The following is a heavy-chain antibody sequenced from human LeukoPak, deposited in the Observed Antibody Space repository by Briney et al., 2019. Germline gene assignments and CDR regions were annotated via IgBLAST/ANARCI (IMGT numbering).Heavy chain of an antibody. Sequence: ASVKVSCKSSGYTFTTSAMHWVRQAPGQSLEWMGWINAGTGDTKYSQRFQGRVTFTRDTSASTAYMALSSLRFEDTALYFCARDHSLGSYPDYWGQGTLVTVSS. V-gene: IGHV1-3*01. CDR2: INAGTGDT. D-gene: IGHD3-10*01. CDR3: ARDHSLGSYPDY. CDR1: GYTFTTSA. J-gene: IGHJ4*02.